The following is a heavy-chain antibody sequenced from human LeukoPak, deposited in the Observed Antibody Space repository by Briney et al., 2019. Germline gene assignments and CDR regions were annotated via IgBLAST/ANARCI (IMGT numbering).Heavy chain of an antibody. CDR2: IGSGSGGTT. V-gene: IGHV3-23*01. CDR3: AKDGLGSSGWYGDY. J-gene: IGHJ4*02. CDR1: GFTFSSYA. Sequence: PGGSLRLSCAASGFTFSSYAMRWVRQAPGKGLEWVSAIGSGSGGTTIYADSVKGRFTISRDNSKNTLYLQMSSLRGEDTAVYYCAKDGLGSSGWYGDYWGQGTLVTVSS. D-gene: IGHD6-19*01.